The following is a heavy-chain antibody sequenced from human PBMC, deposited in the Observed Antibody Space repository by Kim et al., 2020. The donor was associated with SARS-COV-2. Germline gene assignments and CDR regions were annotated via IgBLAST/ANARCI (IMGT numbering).Heavy chain of an antibody. D-gene: IGHD3-16*01. CDR3: AKDLVISYAPQGGLLFDY. V-gene: IGHV3-23*01. Sequence: KGRFTLSRDNSKNTLYLQMNSLRAEDTAVYYCAKDLVISYAPQGGLLFDYWGQGTLVTVSS. J-gene: IGHJ4*02.